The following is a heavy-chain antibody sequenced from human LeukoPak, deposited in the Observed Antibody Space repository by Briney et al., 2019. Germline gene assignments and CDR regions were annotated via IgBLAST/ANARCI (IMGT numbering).Heavy chain of an antibody. D-gene: IGHD5-12*01. CDR3: ARGDIVATPVDY. Sequence: GGSLRLSCAASGFTFSDYYMSWIRQAPGEGLEWVSYISSSGSTIYYADSVKGRFTISRDNAKKSLYLQMNSLRAEDTAVYYCARGDIVATPVDYWGQGTLVTVSS. V-gene: IGHV3-11*04. CDR2: ISSSGSTI. CDR1: GFTFSDYY. J-gene: IGHJ4*02.